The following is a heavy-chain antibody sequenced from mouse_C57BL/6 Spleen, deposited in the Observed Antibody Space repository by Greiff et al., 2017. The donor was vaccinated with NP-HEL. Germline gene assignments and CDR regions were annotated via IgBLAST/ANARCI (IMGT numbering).Heavy chain of an antibody. CDR3: ARDYYGSSYWYCDV. D-gene: IGHD1-1*01. CDR2: IYYSGTI. CDR1: GISITTGNYR. V-gene: IGHV3-5*01. Sequence: EVKVVESGPGLVKPSQTVFLTCTVTGISITTGNYRWSWIRQFPGNKLEWIGYIYYSGTITYNPSLTSRTTITRDTPKNQFFLEMNSLTAEDTATYYCARDYYGSSYWYCDVWGTGTTVTVSS. J-gene: IGHJ1*03.